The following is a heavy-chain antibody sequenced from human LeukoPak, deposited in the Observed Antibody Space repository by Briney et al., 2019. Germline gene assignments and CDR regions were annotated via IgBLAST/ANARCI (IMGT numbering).Heavy chain of an antibody. J-gene: IGHJ4*02. CDR2: ISGSGGST. Sequence: GGSLRLSCAASGFTFSGFAMSWVRQAPGKGLEWVSAISGSGGSTYYADSVKGRFTISRDNSKNTLYLQMNSLRAEDTAVYYCAKVPYRYYGSGSYQFDYWGQGTLVTVSS. CDR1: GFTFSGFA. V-gene: IGHV3-23*01. D-gene: IGHD3-10*01. CDR3: AKVPYRYYGSGSYQFDY.